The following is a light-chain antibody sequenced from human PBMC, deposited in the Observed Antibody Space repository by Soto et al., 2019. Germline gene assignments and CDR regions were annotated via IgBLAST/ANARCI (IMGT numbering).Light chain of an antibody. CDR3: QQRSSWPLT. V-gene: IGKV3D-20*02. CDR2: GAS. J-gene: IGKJ4*01. Sequence: DIVLTQSPGTLSLSPGDRATLSCRASQSVSTSYLAWYQQKPGQAPRLLIYGASSRATGIPDRFSGSGSGTDFTLTISSLEPEDFAVYYCQQRSSWPLTFGGGTKVDIK. CDR1: QSVSTSY.